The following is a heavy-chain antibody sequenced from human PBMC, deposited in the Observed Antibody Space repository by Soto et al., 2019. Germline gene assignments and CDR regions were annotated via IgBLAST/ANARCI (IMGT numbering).Heavy chain of an antibody. D-gene: IGHD3-10*01. V-gene: IGHV1-8*01. J-gene: IGHJ4*02. Sequence: ASVKVSCKASGDTFTTYDINWVRQATGHGLEWMGWINPNSGNIGYAQRFQGRVTMTRVTAIRTAYTEVSSLRSDDAAVSYCARGRASWSYYVLDNWGQGALVTVSS. CDR3: ARGRASWSYYVLDN. CDR2: INPNSGNI. CDR1: GDTFTTYD.